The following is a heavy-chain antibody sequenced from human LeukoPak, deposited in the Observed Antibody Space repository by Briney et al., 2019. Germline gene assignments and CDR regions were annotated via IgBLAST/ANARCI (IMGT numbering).Heavy chain of an antibody. CDR2: IYYSGST. J-gene: IGHJ3*02. D-gene: IGHD6-19*01. CDR1: GGSISSSSYY. CDR3: ARDQDLSSGRYIGHAFDI. V-gene: IGHV4-61*01. Sequence: SETLSLTCTVSGGSISSSSYYWGWIRQPPGKGLEWIGYIYYSGSTNYNPSLKSRVTISVDTSKNQFSLKLSSVTAADTAVYYCARDQDLSSGRYIGHAFDIWGQGTMVTVSS.